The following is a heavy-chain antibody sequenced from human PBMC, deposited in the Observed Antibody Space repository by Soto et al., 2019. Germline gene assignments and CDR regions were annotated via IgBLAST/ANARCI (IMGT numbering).Heavy chain of an antibody. CDR2: ITHGGST. CDR1: SGSLSGYY. D-gene: IGHD3-3*01. Sequence: SETLSLTCAVYSGSLSGYYYSWIRQSPGKGLEWIGEITHGGSTTYSPSLKSRVTMSLDTSKNQFSLNITSMTAADTAVYYCARGRLFLTTSGLAITYFDYWGQGTLVTVSS. CDR3: ARGRLFLTTSGLAITYFDY. J-gene: IGHJ4*02. V-gene: IGHV4-34*01.